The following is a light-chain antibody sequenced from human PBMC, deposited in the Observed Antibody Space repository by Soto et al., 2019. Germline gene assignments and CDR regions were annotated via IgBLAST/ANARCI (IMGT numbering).Light chain of an antibody. CDR3: GTWDSSLSAFYV. V-gene: IGLV1-51*01. Sequence: YVSWYQQLPGTAPKLLIYDNNKRPPGIPDRFSGSKSGTSATLGITGLQTGDEADYYCGTWDSSLSAFYVFGTGTKVTVL. J-gene: IGLJ1*01. CDR1: Y. CDR2: DNN.